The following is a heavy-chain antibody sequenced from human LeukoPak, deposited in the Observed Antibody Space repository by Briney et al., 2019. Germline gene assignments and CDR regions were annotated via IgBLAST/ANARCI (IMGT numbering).Heavy chain of an antibody. D-gene: IGHD6-6*01. V-gene: IGHV3-7*03. CDR1: GFTFSSYW. Sequence: GGSLRLSCAASGFTFSSYWMTWVRQAPRKELEWVANMNQDGSEKYYVDSVKGRFTISRDNAKNTLYLQMNSLRAEDTAVYYCAKSFGLAAHPYFDYWGQGTLVTVSS. CDR3: AKSFGLAAHPYFDY. J-gene: IGHJ4*02. CDR2: MNQDGSEK.